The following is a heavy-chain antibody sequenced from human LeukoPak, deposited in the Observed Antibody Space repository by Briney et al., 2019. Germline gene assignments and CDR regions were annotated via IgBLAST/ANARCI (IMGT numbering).Heavy chain of an antibody. CDR3: ARDNPRSAADFDY. Sequence: SVKVSCKASGATFSSYAISWVRQAPGQGLEWMGGIIPIFGTANYAQKFQGRVTITTDESTSTAYMELSSLRSEDTAVYYCARDNPRSAADFDYWGQGTLVTVSS. J-gene: IGHJ4*02. V-gene: IGHV1-69*05. D-gene: IGHD6-13*01. CDR2: IIPIFGTA. CDR1: GATFSSYA.